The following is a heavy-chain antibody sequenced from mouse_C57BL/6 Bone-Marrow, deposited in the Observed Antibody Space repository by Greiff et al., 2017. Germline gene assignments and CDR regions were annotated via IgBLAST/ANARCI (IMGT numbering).Heavy chain of an antibody. J-gene: IGHJ1*03. CDR1: GYTFTDHT. CDR3: ARRGYYGSSYGVYWYFDF. D-gene: IGHD1-1*01. V-gene: IGHV1-78*01. CDR2: IYPRDGST. Sequence: QVQLQQSDAELVKPGASVKISCKVSGYTFTDHTIHWMKQRPEQGLEWIGYIYPRDGSTKYNEKFKGKATLTADKSSSTAYMQLNSLTSEDSAVYFCARRGYYGSSYGVYWYFDFWGTGTTVTVSS.